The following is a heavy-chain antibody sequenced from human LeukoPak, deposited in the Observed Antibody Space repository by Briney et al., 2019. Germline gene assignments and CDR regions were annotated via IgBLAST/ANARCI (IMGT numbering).Heavy chain of an antibody. CDR3: ARDKGHIVVVVAAIDAFDI. CDR2: ISSSRSYI. D-gene: IGHD2-15*01. V-gene: IGHV3-21*01. J-gene: IGHJ3*02. CDR1: GFTFSSYS. Sequence: GGSLRLSCAASGFTFSSYSMNWVRQAPGKGLEWVSSISSSRSYIYYADSVKGRFTISRDNAKNSLYLQMNSLRAEDTAVYYCARDKGHIVVVVAAIDAFDIWGQGTMVTVSS.